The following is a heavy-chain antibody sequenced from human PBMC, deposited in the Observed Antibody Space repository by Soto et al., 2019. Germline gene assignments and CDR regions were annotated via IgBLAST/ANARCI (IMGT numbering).Heavy chain of an antibody. J-gene: IGHJ4*02. V-gene: IGHV3-7*01. CDR3: ARLRYLDY. CDR1: GFAFSSYW. Sequence: GGSLRLSCVVSGFAFSSYWMTWVRQAPGKGLEWVGNTNPDGSEKYYMDSVKGRFTISRDNAKNSLYLQMNSLRAEDTAFYYCARLRYLDYWGQGTLVTVSS. D-gene: IGHD3-9*01. CDR2: TNPDGSEK.